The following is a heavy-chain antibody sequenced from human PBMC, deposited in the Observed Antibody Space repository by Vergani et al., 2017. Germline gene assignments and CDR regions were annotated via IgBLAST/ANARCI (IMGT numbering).Heavy chain of an antibody. CDR1: GFTFSSYS. CDR3: ARVHYDFWSGYNLFDY. V-gene: IGHV3-21*01. D-gene: IGHD3-3*01. J-gene: IGHJ4*02. Sequence: EVQLVESGGGLVKPGGSLRLSCAASGFTFSSYSMNWVRQAPGKGLEWVSSISSSSSYIYYADSVKGRFTISRDNAKNSLYLQMNSLRAEDTAVYYCARVHYDFWSGYNLFDYWGQGTLVTVSS. CDR2: ISSSSSYI.